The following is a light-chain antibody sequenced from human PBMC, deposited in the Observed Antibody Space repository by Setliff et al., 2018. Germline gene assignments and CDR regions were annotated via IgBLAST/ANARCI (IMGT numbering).Light chain of an antibody. CDR3: SSYISSITLV. CDR2: DVN. Sequence: QSALAQPASVSASPGQSITISCTGTSSDVGGYNYVSWYQQYPGKAPKLMIFDVNKRPSGVSSRFSGSKSGNTASLTISGLQAEDEGDYYCSSYISSITLVFGGGTQLTVL. J-gene: IGLJ3*02. V-gene: IGLV2-14*01. CDR1: SSDVGGYNY.